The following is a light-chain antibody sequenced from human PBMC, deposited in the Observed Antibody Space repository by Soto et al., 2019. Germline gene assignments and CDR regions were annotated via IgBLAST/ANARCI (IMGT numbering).Light chain of an antibody. Sequence: DIQLTQSPSFLSASVGDRVTITSRASQGISSYLAWYQQKPGKAPKLLIYAASTLQSGVPSRFSGSGSGTEFTLTISSLQPEDFATYYCQLLNSYPFTFGGGTKVEIK. CDR1: QGISSY. CDR2: AAS. V-gene: IGKV1-9*01. CDR3: QLLNSYPFT. J-gene: IGKJ4*01.